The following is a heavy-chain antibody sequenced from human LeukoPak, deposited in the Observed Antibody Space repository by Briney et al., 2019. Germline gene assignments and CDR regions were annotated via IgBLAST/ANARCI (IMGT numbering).Heavy chain of an antibody. CDR1: GGSISSYY. CDR2: NYYSGST. Sequence: SETLSLTCTVSGGSISSYYWSWIRQPPGKGLEWNGYNYYSGSTNYNPSLKSRVTISVDTSKNPFSLSLSSGTAADTAVYYCARHSTSGYYYDFDYWGQGTLVTVSS. J-gene: IGHJ4*02. D-gene: IGHD3-22*01. CDR3: ARHSTSGYYYDFDY. V-gene: IGHV4-59*08.